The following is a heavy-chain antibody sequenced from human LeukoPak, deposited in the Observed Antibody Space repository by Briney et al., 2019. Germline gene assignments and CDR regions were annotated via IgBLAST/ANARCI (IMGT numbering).Heavy chain of an antibody. V-gene: IGHV3-30*14. CDR1: GFTFSSYA. CDR3: ARVRWLFGNVFDY. Sequence: PGGSLRLSCAASGFTFSSYAMHWVRQAPGKGLEWVAVISYDGSDKYYADSVKGRFTISRDNSKNTLYLQMNSLRAEDTAVYYCARVRWLFGNVFDYWGQGTLVTVSS. CDR2: ISYDGSDK. J-gene: IGHJ4*02. D-gene: IGHD3-22*01.